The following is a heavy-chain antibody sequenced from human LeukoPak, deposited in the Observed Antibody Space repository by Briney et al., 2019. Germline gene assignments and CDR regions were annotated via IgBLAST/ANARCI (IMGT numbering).Heavy chain of an antibody. CDR2: ISYDGSNK. J-gene: IGHJ4*02. Sequence: GRSLRLSCAASGFTFSRYAMHWVRQAPGKGLEWVAVISYDGSNKYYADSVKGRFTISRDNSKNTLYLQMSSLRAEDTAVYYCATEPRTVDYWGQGTLVTVSS. CDR1: GFTFSRYA. V-gene: IGHV3-30*15. CDR3: ATEPRTVDY.